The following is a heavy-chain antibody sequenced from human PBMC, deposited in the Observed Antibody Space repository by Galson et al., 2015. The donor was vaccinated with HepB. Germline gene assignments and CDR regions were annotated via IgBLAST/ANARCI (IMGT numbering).Heavy chain of an antibody. CDR2: ISYEGSNK. CDR1: GFTFNNYA. D-gene: IGHD6-13*01. V-gene: IGHV3-30*04. J-gene: IGHJ4*02. Sequence: SLRLSCAASGFTFNNYAMHWVRQAPGKGLEWVAVISYEGSNKYYADSVKGRFTMSRDNSKNTLYLQMNSLRAEDTAVYYCARAVGVSSWSESDYWGQGTLVTVSS. CDR3: ARAVGVSSWSESDY.